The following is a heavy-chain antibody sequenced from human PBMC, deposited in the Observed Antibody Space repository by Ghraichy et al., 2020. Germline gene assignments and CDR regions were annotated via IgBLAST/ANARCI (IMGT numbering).Heavy chain of an antibody. J-gene: IGHJ4*02. D-gene: IGHD5-18*01. CDR1: GFTFNNYP. CDR3: ARGAARLGYGYDMGLYYFDA. V-gene: IGHV3-64*02. CDR2: ISSNGGSS. Sequence: GGSLRLSCAASGFTFNNYPMHWVRQTPGKGLEDISAISSNGGSSHYVGSVKGRFTISRDNSKSTLYLQMGSLRAEDTGVYYCARGAARLGYGYDMGLYYFDAWGQGTLVTVSS.